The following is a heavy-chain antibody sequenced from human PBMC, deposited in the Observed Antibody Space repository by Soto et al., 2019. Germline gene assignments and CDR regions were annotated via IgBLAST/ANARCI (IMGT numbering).Heavy chain of an antibody. Sequence: DVQLVESGGVLVQPGGSLRLSCAASGFTFTNYWMHWVRQAPEKGLVWVARVDDEGIYTSYADAAKGRFTISRDNAKNSLYLPLNDLRVEDTAVYYCGRVFEYGGQWSLVTVSS. J-gene: IGHJ4*02. CDR1: GFTFTNYW. CDR3: GRVFEY. V-gene: IGHV3-74*01. CDR2: VDDEGIYT.